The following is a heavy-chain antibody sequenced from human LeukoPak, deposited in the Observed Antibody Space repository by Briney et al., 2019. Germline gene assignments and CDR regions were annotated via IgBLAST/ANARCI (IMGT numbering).Heavy chain of an antibody. Sequence: KPGGSLRLSCAASGFTFSSYSMNWVRQAPGKGLEWVSSISSSSSYIYYADSVKGRFTISRGNAKNSLYLQMNSLRAEDTAVYYCARDGYYGSGSYYLWGQGTLVTVSS. J-gene: IGHJ4*02. CDR3: ARDGYYGSGSYYL. D-gene: IGHD3-10*01. CDR1: GFTFSSYS. CDR2: ISSSSSYI. V-gene: IGHV3-21*01.